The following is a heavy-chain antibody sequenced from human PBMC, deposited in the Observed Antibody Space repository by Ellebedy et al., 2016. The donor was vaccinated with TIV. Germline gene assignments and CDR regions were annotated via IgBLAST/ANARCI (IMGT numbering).Heavy chain of an antibody. D-gene: IGHD1-1*01. CDR2: IDGDGTT. V-gene: IGHV2-70*04. CDR3: AHIRTGTVAFDV. J-gene: IGHJ3*01. Sequence: SGPTLVKPTETLTLTCTFSGFSLTTSAVRMGWIRQPPGKALEWLARIDGDGTTFFNTSLQTMLTVSKDTSKNEVVLTVTNMDPVDTATYYCAHIRTGTVAFDVWGQGTMVTVSS. CDR1: GFSLTTSAVR.